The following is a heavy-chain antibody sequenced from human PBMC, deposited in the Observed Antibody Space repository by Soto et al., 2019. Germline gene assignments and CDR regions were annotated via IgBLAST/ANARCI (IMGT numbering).Heavy chain of an antibody. J-gene: IGHJ4*02. V-gene: IGHV3-7*01. CDR2: IKQDGSEK. CDR1: GFTFSSYW. D-gene: IGHD6-6*01. CDR3: ARDKTLPSIAARPDY. Sequence: GGSLRLSCAASGFTFSSYWMSWVRQAPGKGLEWVANIKQDGSEKYYVDSVKGRFTISRDNAKNSLYLHMNSLRAEDTAVYYCARDKTLPSIAARPDYWGQGTLVTVSS.